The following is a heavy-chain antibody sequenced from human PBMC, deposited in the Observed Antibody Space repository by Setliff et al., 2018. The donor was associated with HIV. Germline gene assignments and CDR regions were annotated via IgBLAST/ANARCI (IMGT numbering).Heavy chain of an antibody. CDR1: GGSFSGYY. CDR3: ARSRTSSGYYGVTGYGMDV. D-gene: IGHD3-22*01. Sequence: PSETLSLTCAVYGGSFSGYYWSWIRQPPGKGLEWIGEINHSGSTNYNPSLKSRVTISVDTSKNQFSPKLNSVTTADTAVYYCARSRTSSGYYGVTGYGMDVWGQGTTVTVPS. CDR2: INHSGST. J-gene: IGHJ6*02. V-gene: IGHV4-34*01.